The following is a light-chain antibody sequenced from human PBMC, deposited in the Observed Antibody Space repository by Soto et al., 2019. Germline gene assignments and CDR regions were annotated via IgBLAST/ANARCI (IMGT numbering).Light chain of an antibody. J-gene: IGLJ1*01. Sequence: QSVLTQPPSASGTPGQRVTISCSGSSSNIGSNTVNWYQQLPGTAPKLLIYSNNQRPSGVPDRFSGSKSGTSASLAISGLQSEDEADYYCAAWDDSLNAFYVFGTGTKDTVL. CDR2: SNN. CDR1: SSNIGSNT. CDR3: AAWDDSLNAFYV. V-gene: IGLV1-44*01.